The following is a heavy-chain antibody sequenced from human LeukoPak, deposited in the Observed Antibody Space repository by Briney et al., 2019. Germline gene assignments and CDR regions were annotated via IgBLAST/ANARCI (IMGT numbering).Heavy chain of an antibody. Sequence: GGSLRLSCVVSGFTFSNYEMNWVRQAPGKGLEWVSYISSSGSTTYYADSVKGRFTISRDNAKNSLFLQMNSLRAEDTAVYFCARMFEFWGQGTLVTVSS. J-gene: IGHJ4*02. CDR1: GFTFSNYE. CDR3: ARMFEF. CDR2: ISSSGSTT. V-gene: IGHV3-48*03.